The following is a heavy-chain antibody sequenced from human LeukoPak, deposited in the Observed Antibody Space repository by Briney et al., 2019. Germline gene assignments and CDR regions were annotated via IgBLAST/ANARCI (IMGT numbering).Heavy chain of an antibody. CDR3: ANIALGYCSGGSCYSVY. D-gene: IGHD2-15*01. CDR2: ISGSGGST. CDR1: GFTFSSYG. Sequence: GGSLRLSCAASGFTFSSYGMSWVRQAPGKGLEWASAISGSGGSTYYADSVKGRFTISRDNSKNTLYLQMNSLRAEDTAVYYCANIALGYCSGGSCYSVYWGQGTLVTVSS. J-gene: IGHJ4*02. V-gene: IGHV3-23*01.